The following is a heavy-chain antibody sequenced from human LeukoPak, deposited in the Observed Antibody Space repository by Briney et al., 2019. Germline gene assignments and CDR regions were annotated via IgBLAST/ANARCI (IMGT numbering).Heavy chain of an antibody. D-gene: IGHD3-10*01. J-gene: IGHJ4*02. CDR1: GYTFTSYA. Sequence: ASVKVSCKASGYTFTSYAMHWVRQAPGQRLEWMGWISAYNGNTNYAQKLQGRVTMTTDTSTSTAYMELRSLRSDDTAVYYCARVRVYYYGSGSYYEDYWGQGTLVTVSS. V-gene: IGHV1-18*01. CDR2: ISAYNGNT. CDR3: ARVRVYYYGSGSYYEDY.